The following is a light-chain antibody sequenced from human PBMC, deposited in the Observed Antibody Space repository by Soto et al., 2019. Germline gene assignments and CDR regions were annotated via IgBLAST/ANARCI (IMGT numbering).Light chain of an antibody. J-gene: IGKJ5*01. CDR1: QSVSNH. V-gene: IGKV3-11*01. Sequence: EIVLTQSPATLSLSPGERATLSCRASQSVSNHLGWYPQKPGQAPRLLIYDASNRATAIPARFSGSGSGTAFTLTISSLEPEDFAVYYCQKSGTFGQGTRLEIK. CDR2: DAS. CDR3: QKSGT.